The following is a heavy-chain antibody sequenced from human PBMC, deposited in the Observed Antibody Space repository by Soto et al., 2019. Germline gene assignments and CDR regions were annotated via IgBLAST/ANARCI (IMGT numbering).Heavy chain of an antibody. Sequence: SETLSLTCSVSGASISSNFWSWVRQPPGKGLEWIGYIYFGGTTQSNPSLKGRATISLGTSKNQFTLNLASVSAADTAVYYCAKVFCSIICHGAFDIWGQGTMVTVSS. V-gene: IGHV4-59*12. D-gene: IGHD2-2*01. CDR3: AKVFCSIICHGAFDI. CDR2: IYFGGTT. J-gene: IGHJ3*02. CDR1: GASISSNF.